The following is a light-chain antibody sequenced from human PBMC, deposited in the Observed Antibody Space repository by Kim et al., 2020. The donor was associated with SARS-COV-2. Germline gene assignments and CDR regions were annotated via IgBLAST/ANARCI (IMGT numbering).Light chain of an antibody. Sequence: EIVMTQSPATLSVSPGERATLSCRASQSVSSNLAWYQQKPGQAPRLLIYGASTRATGIPARFSGSGSGTEFTLTISSLQSEDFALYYCRQCNDWPVTFGPGTKVDIK. V-gene: IGKV3D-15*01. J-gene: IGKJ3*01. CDR3: RQCNDWPVT. CDR1: QSVSSN. CDR2: GAS.